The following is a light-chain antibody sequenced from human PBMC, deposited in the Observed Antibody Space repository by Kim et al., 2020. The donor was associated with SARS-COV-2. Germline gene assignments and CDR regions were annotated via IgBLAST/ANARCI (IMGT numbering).Light chain of an antibody. CDR3: RQANSFL. V-gene: IGKV1-12*02. CDR1: QGMSTW. Sequence: DIQMTQSPSSVSASVGDRVTITCRASQGMSTWLAWYQQKPGKAPKLLISAASTLESGVPPRFSGSGSGTDSTLTISNLQPEDFATYYCRQANSFLFGGGTKVEIK. J-gene: IGKJ4*01. CDR2: AAS.